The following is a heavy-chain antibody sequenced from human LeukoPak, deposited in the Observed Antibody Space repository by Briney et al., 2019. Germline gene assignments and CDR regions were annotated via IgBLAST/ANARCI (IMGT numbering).Heavy chain of an antibody. CDR2: INHSGST. CDR1: GGSISTYY. Sequence: KPSETLSLTCTVSGGSISTYYWTWIRQPPGKGLEWIGEINHSGSTNYNPSLKSRVSISLDTSKNQFSLKLSSVTAADTAVYYCARGFTYYDSLDYWGQGTLVTVSS. V-gene: IGHV4-34*01. J-gene: IGHJ4*02. D-gene: IGHD3-22*01. CDR3: ARGFTYYDSLDY.